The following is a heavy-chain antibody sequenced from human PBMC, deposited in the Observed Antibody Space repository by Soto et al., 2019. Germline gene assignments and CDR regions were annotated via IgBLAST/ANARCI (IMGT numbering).Heavy chain of an antibody. D-gene: IGHD3-9*01. CDR3: ARDHDILTGYLGYYYGMDV. CDR2: INPNSGGT. CDR1: GYTFTGYY. Sequence: ASVKVSCKASGYTFTGYYMHWVRQAPGQGLEWMGGINPNSGGTNYAQKFQGRVTMTRDTSISTAYMELSRLRSDDTAVYYCARDHDILTGYLGYYYGMDVWGQGTTVTVSS. J-gene: IGHJ6*02. V-gene: IGHV1-2*02.